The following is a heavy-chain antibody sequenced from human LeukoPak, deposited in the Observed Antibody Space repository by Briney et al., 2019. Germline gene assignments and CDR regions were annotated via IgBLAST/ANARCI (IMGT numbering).Heavy chain of an antibody. Sequence: PGGSLRLSCAASGFTFSSYSMNWVRQAPGKGLEWVSYISSSSSTIYYADSVKGRFTISRDTAKKSLFLQMNSLRAEDTAVYYCARARVTSIAAADYLDYWGQGTLVTVSS. CDR3: ARARVTSIAAADYLDY. D-gene: IGHD6-13*01. CDR1: GFTFSSYS. V-gene: IGHV3-48*01. J-gene: IGHJ4*02. CDR2: ISSSSSTI.